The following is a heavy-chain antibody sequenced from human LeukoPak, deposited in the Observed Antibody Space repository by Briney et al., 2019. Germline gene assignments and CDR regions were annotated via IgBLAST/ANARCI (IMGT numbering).Heavy chain of an antibody. CDR2: IKEDGSEK. J-gene: IGHJ4*02. CDR1: GFTFSNYW. D-gene: IGHD6-13*01. V-gene: IGHV3-7*01. CDR3: ASGRQLGY. Sequence: GGSLSLSCAASGFTFSNYWMSWVRQAPGKGLEWVANIKEDGSEKYYVDSVKGRFTISRDNARNSLYLQMNSLRAEDTAVFYCASGRQLGYWGQGTLVTVSS.